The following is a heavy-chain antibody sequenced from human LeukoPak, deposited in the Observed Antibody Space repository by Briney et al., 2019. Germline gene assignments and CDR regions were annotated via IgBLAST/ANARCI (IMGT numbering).Heavy chain of an antibody. CDR1: GYTFTGYY. J-gene: IGHJ3*02. Sequence: GASAKVSCKASGYTFTGYYMHWVRQAPGQGLEWMGWINPNSGGTNYAQKFQGRVTMTRDTSISTAYMELSRLRSDDTAVYYCARDRRLHKGAFDIWGQGTMVTVSS. V-gene: IGHV1-2*02. CDR3: ARDRRLHKGAFDI. CDR2: INPNSGGT.